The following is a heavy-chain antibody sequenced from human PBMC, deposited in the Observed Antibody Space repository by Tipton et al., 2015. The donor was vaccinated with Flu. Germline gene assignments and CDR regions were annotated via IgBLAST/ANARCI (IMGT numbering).Heavy chain of an antibody. J-gene: IGHJ4*02. CDR2: MYVSGST. Sequence: TLSLTCTVSGGSMSSFYWTWIRQPAGKGLEWIGRMYVSGSTKYNPSLKSRVTMSVDTSKNQFSLKLSSVTAADTAIYYCAIDDFGSSWYGYWGQGSLVTVSS. V-gene: IGHV4-4*07. CDR1: GGSMSSFY. CDR3: AIDDFGSSWYGY. D-gene: IGHD6-13*01.